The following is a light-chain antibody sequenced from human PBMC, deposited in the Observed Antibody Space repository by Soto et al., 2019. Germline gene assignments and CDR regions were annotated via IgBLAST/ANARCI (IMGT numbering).Light chain of an antibody. J-gene: IGKJ1*01. Sequence: EIVMTQSPATLSVSPGERATLSCRASQSVSSNLVWYQHKPGQAPRLLIYGASTRASGIPARFSGGGSGTEFTLTISSLQSEDFAVYDCQQYNNWLWTFGQGTKVEIK. V-gene: IGKV3-15*01. CDR3: QQYNNWLWT. CDR2: GAS. CDR1: QSVSSN.